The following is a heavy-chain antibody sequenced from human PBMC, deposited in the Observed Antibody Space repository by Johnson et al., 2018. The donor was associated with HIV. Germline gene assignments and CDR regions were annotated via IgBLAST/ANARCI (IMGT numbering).Heavy chain of an antibody. CDR1: GFTFDDYT. J-gene: IGHJ3*02. CDR3: ARGGAYCGGDCYHAFDI. Sequence: EVQLVESGGGLVQPGGSLRLSCAASGFTFDDYTMHWVRQVPGKGLEWVSLISWNGGSTGYADSVKGRFTISRDNAKNSLSVQMNSLRAEDTALYYCARGGAYCGGDCYHAFDIWGQGTMVTVSS. CDR2: ISWNGGST. V-gene: IGHV3-20*04. D-gene: IGHD2-21*02.